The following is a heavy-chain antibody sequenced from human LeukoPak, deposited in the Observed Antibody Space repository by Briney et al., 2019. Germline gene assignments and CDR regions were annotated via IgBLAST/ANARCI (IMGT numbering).Heavy chain of an antibody. J-gene: IGHJ3*02. CDR1: GFTFSSYA. CDR2: ISYDGSNK. V-gene: IGHV3-30-3*01. D-gene: IGHD5-18*01. Sequence: GGSLRLSCAASGFTFSSYAMHWVRQAPGKGLEWVAVISYDGSNKYYADSVKGRFTISRDNSKNTLYLQMNSLRAEDTAVYYCARERGGYSYGDAFDIWGQGTMVTVSS. CDR3: ARERGGYSYGDAFDI.